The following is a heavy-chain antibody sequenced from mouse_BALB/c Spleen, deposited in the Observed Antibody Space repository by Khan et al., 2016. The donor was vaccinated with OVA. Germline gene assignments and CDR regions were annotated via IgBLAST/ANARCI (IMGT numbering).Heavy chain of an antibody. Sequence: EVELVESGGGLVQPGGSLKLSCATSGFTFSDYYMYWVRQTPEKRLEWVAYISNGGGRTYYPDTVKGRFTISRDKAKHTLYLQMRRLKSEDTAVYYCAGHGYGKGDAMDYWGQGTSVTVSS. CDR1: GFTFSDYY. CDR2: ISNGGGRT. CDR3: AGHGYGKGDAMDY. D-gene: IGHD2-10*02. V-gene: IGHV5-12*02. J-gene: IGHJ4*01.